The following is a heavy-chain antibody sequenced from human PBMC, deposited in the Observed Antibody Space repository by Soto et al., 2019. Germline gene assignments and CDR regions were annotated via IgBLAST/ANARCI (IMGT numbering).Heavy chain of an antibody. D-gene: IGHD2-15*01. V-gene: IGHV1-2*02. CDR1: GYTFTGYY. Sequence: GAAVKVSCKDSGYTFTGYYMHWVRQAPGQGLEWMGWINPNSGGTNYAQKFQGRVTMTRDTSISTAYMELSRLRSDDTAVYYCASMHVAASYYFDYWGQGTLVTVSS. J-gene: IGHJ4*02. CDR2: INPNSGGT. CDR3: ASMHVAASYYFDY.